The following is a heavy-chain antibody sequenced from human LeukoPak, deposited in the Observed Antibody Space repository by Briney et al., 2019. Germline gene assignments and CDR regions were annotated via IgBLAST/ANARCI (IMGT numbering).Heavy chain of an antibody. CDR2: ISGSGGST. D-gene: IGHD6-19*01. CDR1: GFTFSSYA. V-gene: IGHV3-23*01. J-gene: IGHJ4*02. Sequence: GGSLRLSCEASGFTFSSYAMAWVRQAPGKGLEWVSSISGSGGSTYCAGSVKGRFTISRDNSENTVYLQMHSLRAEDTAEYFCTAGIAVSGSNFDCWGQGTLVTVSS. CDR3: TAGIAVSGSNFDC.